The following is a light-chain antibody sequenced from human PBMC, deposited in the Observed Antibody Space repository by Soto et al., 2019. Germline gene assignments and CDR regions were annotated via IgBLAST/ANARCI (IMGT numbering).Light chain of an antibody. CDR1: QSILHSPNNKDA. Sequence: DSVMTQSPDSLAVALGDRATINCKSSQSILHSPNNKDALAWYQQKPGQPPKLLINWASTRESGVPDRFSGAGSGTDFTLTISSLQAEDVAVYYCQQFYTTPTFGQGTKVDIK. CDR3: QQFYTTPT. V-gene: IGKV4-1*01. J-gene: IGKJ1*01. CDR2: WAS.